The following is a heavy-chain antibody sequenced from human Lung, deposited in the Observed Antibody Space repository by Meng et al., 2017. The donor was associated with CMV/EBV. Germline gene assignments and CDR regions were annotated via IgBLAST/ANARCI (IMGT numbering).Heavy chain of an antibody. Sequence: GEXXKISCAASGFTFNTYIMTWVRQAPGKGLEWVSSLSGESRYIYYSESVKGRFTTSRDNAMNATFLQMNSLRAEDTALYYCASGVLFEGITSVPSPSGYWGRGTRVSVS. J-gene: IGHJ4*02. CDR3: ASGVLFEGITSVPSPSGY. CDR1: GFTFNTYI. V-gene: IGHV3-21*01. CDR2: LSGESRYI. D-gene: IGHD3-10*01.